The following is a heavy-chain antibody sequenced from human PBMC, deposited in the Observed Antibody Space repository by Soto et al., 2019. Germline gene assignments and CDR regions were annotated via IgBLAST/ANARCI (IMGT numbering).Heavy chain of an antibody. CDR3: VSQPGYSSSWYGRHFDY. CDR2: ISSNGGST. J-gene: IGHJ4*02. D-gene: IGHD6-13*01. CDR1: GFTFSSYA. Sequence: GGSLRLSCSASGFTFSSYAMHWVRQAPGKGLEYVSAISSNGGSTYYADSVKGRFTISRDNSKNTLYLQMSSLRAEDTAVYYCVSQPGYSSSWYGRHFDYWGQGTLVTVSS. V-gene: IGHV3-64D*08.